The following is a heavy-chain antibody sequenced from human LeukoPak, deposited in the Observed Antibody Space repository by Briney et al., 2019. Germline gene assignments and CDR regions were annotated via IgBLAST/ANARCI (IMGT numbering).Heavy chain of an antibody. V-gene: IGHV3-33*01. Sequence: PGTSLRLSCVTSGLTFTNNGFHWLRQAAGKGLEWVAFVRNDGFDTYHSNSVKGRFSISRDDSRNTVYLQMNSLTAEDTALYYCARDRGKDYFGDWGQGTQVTVSS. CDR1: GLTFTNNG. CDR2: VRNDGFDT. D-gene: IGHD4-23*01. CDR3: ARDRGKDYFGD. J-gene: IGHJ4*02.